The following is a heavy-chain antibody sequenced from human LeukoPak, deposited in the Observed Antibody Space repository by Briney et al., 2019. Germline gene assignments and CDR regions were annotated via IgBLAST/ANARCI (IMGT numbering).Heavy chain of an antibody. CDR3: ARELPGIVLVVDATIQEDTYYFDP. D-gene: IGHD2-15*01. CDR1: GYTFTGYF. Sequence: ASVKVSCKASGYTFTGYFMHWVRQAPGQGLEWMGRINAKSGGTRYAQNFQGRVTMTRDMSISTAYMELADLKSDDTAVYYCARELPGIVLVVDATIQEDTYYFDPRGQGVPVTVSS. J-gene: IGHJ4*02. CDR2: INAKSGGT. V-gene: IGHV1-2*06.